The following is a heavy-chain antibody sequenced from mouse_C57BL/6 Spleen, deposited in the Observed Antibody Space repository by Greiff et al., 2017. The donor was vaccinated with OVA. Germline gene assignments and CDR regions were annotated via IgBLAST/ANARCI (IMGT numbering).Heavy chain of an antibody. CDR3: ASCYYGNRDYAMDY. CDR1: GYTFTSYW. J-gene: IGHJ4*01. D-gene: IGHD2-1*01. Sequence: QVQLQQPGAELVMPGASVKLSCKASGYTFTSYWMHWVKQRPGQGLEWIGEIDPSDSYTNYNQKFKGKSTLTVDKSSSTAYMQLSSLTSEDSAVYYCASCYYGNRDYAMDYWGQGTSVTVSS. CDR2: IDPSDSYT. V-gene: IGHV1-69*01.